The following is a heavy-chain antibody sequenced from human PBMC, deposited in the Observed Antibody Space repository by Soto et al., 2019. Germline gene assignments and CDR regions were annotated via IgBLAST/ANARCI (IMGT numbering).Heavy chain of an antibody. Sequence: EVQLVESGGGLIQTGGSLRLSCAASGFTFTDYWMHWARQAPGKGLVWVSGIKADAITTSYADSVKGRFTIFRDNAKNTLYLQMNSLTAEDTAVYYCARGLYLDYGQDYWGRGTLVTVSS. J-gene: IGHJ4*02. CDR1: GFTFTDYW. D-gene: IGHD4-17*01. CDR3: ARGLYLDYGQDY. V-gene: IGHV3-74*01. CDR2: IKADAITT.